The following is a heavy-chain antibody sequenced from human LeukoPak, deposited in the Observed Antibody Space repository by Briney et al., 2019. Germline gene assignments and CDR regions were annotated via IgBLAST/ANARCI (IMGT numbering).Heavy chain of an antibody. CDR2: ISGSGGST. CDR1: GFAFSSYA. D-gene: IGHD5-18*01. Sequence: GGSLRLSCAASGFAFSSYAMSWVRQAPGKGLEWVSAISGSGGSTYYADSVKGRFTISRDNSKNTLYLQMNSLRAEDTAVYYCAKNTAMVSTHPEYFPHWGQGPLVTVS. J-gene: IGHJ1*01. V-gene: IGHV3-23*01. CDR3: AKNTAMVSTHPEYFPH.